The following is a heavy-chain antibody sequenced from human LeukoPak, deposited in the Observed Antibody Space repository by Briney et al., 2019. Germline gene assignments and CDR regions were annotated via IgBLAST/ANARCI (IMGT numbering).Heavy chain of an antibody. Sequence: PSETLSLTCTVSGGSISSGSYYWSWIRQPAGKGLEWIGRIYTSGSTNYNPSLKSRVTISVDTSKNQFSLKLSSVTAADTAVYYCAGIIVGATSYDYWGQGTLVTVSS. V-gene: IGHV4-61*02. J-gene: IGHJ4*02. CDR3: AGIIVGATSYDY. D-gene: IGHD1-26*01. CDR1: GGSISSGSYY. CDR2: IYTSGST.